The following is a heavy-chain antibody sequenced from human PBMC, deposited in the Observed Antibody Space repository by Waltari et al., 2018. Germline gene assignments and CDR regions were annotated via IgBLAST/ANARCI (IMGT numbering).Heavy chain of an antibody. CDR3: AGTTEYYYGMDV. Sequence: QLQLQASGPGLVKPAETLSLTCTVPGGPISSRTSYWAWSRPPPGTGLEGIGGSSCSGSTYHNPPLQSGVTISVDASNNQFSLKLGSVTAADTAVYYCAGTTEYYYGMDVWGQGTTVTVSS. J-gene: IGHJ6*02. D-gene: IGHD4-17*01. V-gene: IGHV4-39*07. CDR2: SSCSGST. CDR1: GGPISSRTSY.